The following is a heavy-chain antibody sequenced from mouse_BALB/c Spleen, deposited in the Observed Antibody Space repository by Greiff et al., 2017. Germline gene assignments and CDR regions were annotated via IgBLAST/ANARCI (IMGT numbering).Heavy chain of an antibody. V-gene: IGHV5-6-3*01. CDR1: GFTFSSYG. CDR3: ARGGNYVGYYAMDY. Sequence: EVQGVESGGGLVQPGGSLKLSCAASGFTFSSYGMSWVRQTPDKRLELVATINSNGGSTYYPDSVKGRFTISRDNAKNTLYLQMSSLKSEDTAMYYCARGGNYVGYYAMDYWGQGTSVTVSS. CDR2: INSNGGST. D-gene: IGHD2-1*01. J-gene: IGHJ4*01.